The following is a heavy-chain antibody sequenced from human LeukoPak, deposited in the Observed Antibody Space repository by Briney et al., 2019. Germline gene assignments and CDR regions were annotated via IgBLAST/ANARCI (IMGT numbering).Heavy chain of an antibody. V-gene: IGHV3-64D*06. CDR1: GFTFSIYA. CDR2: INNNGGTT. J-gene: IGHJ3*02. D-gene: IGHD3-16*01. CDR3: VKTMVTFGGIIRADAFDI. Sequence: GGSLRLSCSASGFTFSIYAMHWVRQAPGKGLEYLSGINNNGGTTNYADSVKGRFTISRDNFKNTLYLQMSSLRPEDTAVYCCVKTMVTFGGIIRADAFDIWGRGTMVSVSS.